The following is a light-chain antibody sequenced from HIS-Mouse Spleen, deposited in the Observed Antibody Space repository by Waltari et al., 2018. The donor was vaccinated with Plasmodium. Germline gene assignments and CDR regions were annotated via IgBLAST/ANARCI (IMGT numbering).Light chain of an antibody. CDR2: KDS. Sequence: SYELTQPPSVSLSPGQTARITCPGAALPNQYAYWSQQKPGQAPVLVIYKDSARPSGIPERFSGSSSGTTVTLTISGVQAEDEADYYCQSADSSGTPNWVFGGGTKLTVL. CDR3: QSADSSGTPNWV. J-gene: IGLJ3*02. V-gene: IGLV3-25*03. CDR1: ALPNQY.